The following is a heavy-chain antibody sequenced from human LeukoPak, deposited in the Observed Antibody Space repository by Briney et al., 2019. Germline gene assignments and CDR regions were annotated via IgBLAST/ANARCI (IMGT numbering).Heavy chain of an antibody. Sequence: SETLSLTCTVSGGSISSSSYYWGWIRQPPGKRLEWIGSIYYSGSTYYNPSLKSRVTISVDTSKNQFSLKLSSVTAADTAVYYCAGPKHKDYFDYWGQGTLVTVSS. CDR2: IYYSGST. V-gene: IGHV4-39*01. J-gene: IGHJ4*02. CDR1: GGSISSSSYY. CDR3: AGPKHKDYFDY.